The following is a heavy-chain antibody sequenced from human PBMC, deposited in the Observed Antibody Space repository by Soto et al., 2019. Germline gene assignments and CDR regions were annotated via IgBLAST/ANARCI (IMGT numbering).Heavy chain of an antibody. CDR1: GGTFNNYP. Sequence: QVQLVQSGAEVKKPGSSVKVSCKASGGTFNNYPITWVRQAPGEGLEWMGGSIPIFGTANYAQKFQGRVTISVDESTSTAYMELSSLISEDTAVYYCARGRGYSGDDHDYYFDMDVWGQGTTVTVSS. V-gene: IGHV1-69*01. J-gene: IGHJ6*02. D-gene: IGHD5-12*01. CDR2: SIPIFGTA. CDR3: ARGRGYSGDDHDYYFDMDV.